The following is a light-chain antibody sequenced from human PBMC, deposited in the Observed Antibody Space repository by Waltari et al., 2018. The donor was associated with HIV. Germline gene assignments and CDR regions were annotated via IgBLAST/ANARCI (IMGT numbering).Light chain of an antibody. V-gene: IGLV1-44*01. J-gene: IGLJ3*02. CDR1: SSNIGSTT. CDR3: ATWDDSLNGWV. Sequence: QSVLTQPPSASGTPGQRVTIPCSGSSSNIGSTTVSWYQQVPGTAPKVFIYSNDDRPSGVPDRFSGSKSGTSASLAISGLQSEDEADYYCATWDDSLNGWVFGGGTKVTVL. CDR2: SND.